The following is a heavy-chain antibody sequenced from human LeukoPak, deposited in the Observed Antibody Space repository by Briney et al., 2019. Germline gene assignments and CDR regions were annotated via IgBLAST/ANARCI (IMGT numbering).Heavy chain of an antibody. V-gene: IGHV4-59*01. D-gene: IGHD3-10*01. CDR2: TYYSVST. CDR1: GVSISSNN. Sequence: SETLSLTCTVPGVSISSNNWSWIPQRPGKGREWMGYTYYSVSTNYNPSLKSRVTISVDMSKNQLYLKLSSVTAADTAVYYCAGGRGYYGSEPYNWFDPWGQGTLVTVSS. CDR3: AGGRGYYGSEPYNWFDP. J-gene: IGHJ5*02.